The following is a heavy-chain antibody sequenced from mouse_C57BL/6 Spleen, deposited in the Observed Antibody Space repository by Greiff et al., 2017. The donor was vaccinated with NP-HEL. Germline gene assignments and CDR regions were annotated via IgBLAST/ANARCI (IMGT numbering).Heavy chain of an antibody. D-gene: IGHD4-1*01. CDR3: ARAGTEYFDY. CDR1: GFTFSDYY. Sequence: EVNLVESEGGLVQPGSSMKLSCTASGFTFSDYYMAWVRQVPEKGLEWVANINYDGSSTYYLDSLKSRFIISRDNAKNILYLQMSSLKSEDTATYYCARAGTEYFDYWGQGTTLTVSS. CDR2: INYDGSST. J-gene: IGHJ2*01. V-gene: IGHV5-16*01.